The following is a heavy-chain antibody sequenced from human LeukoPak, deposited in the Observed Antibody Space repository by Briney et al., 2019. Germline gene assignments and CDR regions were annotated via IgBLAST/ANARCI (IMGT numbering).Heavy chain of an antibody. CDR2: IYYSGST. CDR1: GGSISSSSYY. J-gene: IGHJ1*01. D-gene: IGHD6-13*01. Sequence: SETLSLTCTVSGGSISSSSYYWGWIRQPPGKGLEWIGSIYYSGSTYYNPSLKSRVTISVDTSKNQFSLKLSSVTAADTAVYYCARRYSSSWYARVYFQHWGQGTLVTVSS. CDR3: ARRYSSSWYARVYFQH. V-gene: IGHV4-39*07.